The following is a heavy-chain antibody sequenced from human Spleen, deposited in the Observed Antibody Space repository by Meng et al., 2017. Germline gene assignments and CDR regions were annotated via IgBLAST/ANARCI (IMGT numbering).Heavy chain of an antibody. D-gene: IGHD3-10*01. Sequence: VQPVQSGPEVKKPGASVKLSCKASAHTFTGYGVGWVRQAPGRGLGWMAWLGAHDGDTSHAPKFQGRVTVSADRPTATAYMELRSLRSDDTAVYYCARGTPGRSYSDYWGQGTLVTVSS. V-gene: IGHV1-18*01. CDR3: ARGTPGRSYSDY. J-gene: IGHJ4*02. CDR2: LGAHDGDT. CDR1: AHTFTGYG.